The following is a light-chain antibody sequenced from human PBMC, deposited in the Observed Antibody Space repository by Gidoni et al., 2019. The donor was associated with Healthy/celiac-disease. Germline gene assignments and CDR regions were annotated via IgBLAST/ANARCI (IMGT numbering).Light chain of an antibody. J-gene: IGKJ1*01. CDR3: QQYNNWRT. Sequence: EIVMTQSPATLSVSPGERATLSCRASQSVSSNIAWYQQKPGQAPRLLIYGASTRATGIPARFSGSGSGTEFTLTISSLQSEDFAVYYCQQYNNWRTFXQXTKVEIK. CDR2: GAS. V-gene: IGKV3-15*01. CDR1: QSVSSN.